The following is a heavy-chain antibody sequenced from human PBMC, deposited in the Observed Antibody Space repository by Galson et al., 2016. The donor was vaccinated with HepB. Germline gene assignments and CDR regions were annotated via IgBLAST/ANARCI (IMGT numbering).Heavy chain of an antibody. CDR2: IWYDGNNK. CDR3: ARDPASNDYIWGWDV. J-gene: IGHJ6*02. V-gene: IGHV3-33*08. Sequence: SLRLSCAASGFTFGDYAMHWVRQAPGKGLEWVAVIWYDGNNKFYSDSVKGRFIVSRDNSSSLFYLQMNSLRVEDTAVYYCARDPASNDYIWGWDVWGQGTTVTVSS. D-gene: IGHD3-16*01. CDR1: GFTFGDYA.